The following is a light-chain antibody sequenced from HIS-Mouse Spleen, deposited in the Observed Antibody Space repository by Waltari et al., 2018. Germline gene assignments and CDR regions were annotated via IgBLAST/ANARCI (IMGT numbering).Light chain of an antibody. V-gene: IGLV3-10*01. J-gene: IGLJ3*02. CDR2: EDS. Sequence: SYELTQPPSVSVSPGQTARITCSGDALPKKYAYWYQQKSGQAPVLVIYEDSKRPSGIPDGFSGCSSWTMATLTISGAQVEDEAGYYCYSTDSSGNHRRVFGGGTKLTVL. CDR1: ALPKKY. CDR3: YSTDSSGNHRRV.